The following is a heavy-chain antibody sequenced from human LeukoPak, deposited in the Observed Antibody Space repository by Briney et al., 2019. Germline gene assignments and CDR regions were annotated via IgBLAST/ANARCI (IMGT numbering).Heavy chain of an antibody. Sequence: GGSLRLSCAASGFTFSSYAISWVRQAPGKGLEWVSAISGSGGSTYYADSVKGRFTISRDNSKNTLYLQMNSLRAEDTAVYYCAKAPFFRGNSFFDYWGQGTLVTVSS. CDR1: GFTFSSYA. CDR2: ISGSGGST. J-gene: IGHJ4*02. V-gene: IGHV3-23*01. D-gene: IGHD4-23*01. CDR3: AKAPFFRGNSFFDY.